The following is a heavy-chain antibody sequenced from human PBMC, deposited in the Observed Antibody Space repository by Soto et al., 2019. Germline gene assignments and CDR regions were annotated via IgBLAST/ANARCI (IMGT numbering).Heavy chain of an antibody. V-gene: IGHV4-39*01. CDR3: ARAGTTGTSYYYYMDV. CDR2: IYYSGST. Sequence: SETLSLTCTVSGGSISSSSYYWGWIRQPPGKGLEWIGSIYYSGSTYYNPSLKSRVTISVDTSKNQFSLKLSSVTAADTAVYYCARAGTTGTSYYYYMDVWGKGTTVTVSS. J-gene: IGHJ6*03. CDR1: GGSISSSSYY. D-gene: IGHD1-1*01.